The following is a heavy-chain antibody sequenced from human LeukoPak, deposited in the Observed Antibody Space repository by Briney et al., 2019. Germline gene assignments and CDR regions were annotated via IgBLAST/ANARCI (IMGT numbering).Heavy chain of an antibody. CDR1: GGSISSSSYY. CDR2: IYYSGST. J-gene: IGHJ3*02. D-gene: IGHD5-12*01. Sequence: PSETLPLTCTVSGGSISSSSYYWGWIRQPPGKGLEWIGSIYYSGSTYYNPSLKSRVTISVDTSKNQFSLKLSSVTAADTAVCYCARGALYSGYVLWVDDAFDIWGQGTMVTVSS. V-gene: IGHV4-39*07. CDR3: ARGALYSGYVLWVDDAFDI.